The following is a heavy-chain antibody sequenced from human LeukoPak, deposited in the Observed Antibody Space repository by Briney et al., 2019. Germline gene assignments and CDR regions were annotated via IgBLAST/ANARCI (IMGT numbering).Heavy chain of an antibody. CDR2: INPNDGDT. J-gene: IGHJ4*02. Sequence: ASVKVACTASGYTFTDYYMHWVRQAPGQGFEWMGWINPNDGDTNYAQKFQGRVTMTRDTSISTAHMEVSRLRSDGTAVYYCARANFLYCSSTTCLFDYWGQGTLVTVSS. V-gene: IGHV1-2*02. D-gene: IGHD2-2*01. CDR3: ARANFLYCSSTTCLFDY. CDR1: GYTFTDYY.